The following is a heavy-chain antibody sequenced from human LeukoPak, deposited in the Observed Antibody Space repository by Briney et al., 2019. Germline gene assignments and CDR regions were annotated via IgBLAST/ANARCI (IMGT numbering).Heavy chain of an antibody. D-gene: IGHD3-9*01. V-gene: IGHV4-39*01. Sequence: SETLSLTCTVSGGSVSSSIYYWGWIRQPPGKGLEWIGSIYYSGSTSYNPSLKSRVTVSVDTSKNQFSLKLTSVTAADTAVYYCASRNDILTGYVFDFWGQGTLVTVSS. J-gene: IGHJ4*02. CDR2: IYYSGST. CDR1: GGSVSSSIYY. CDR3: ASRNDILTGYVFDF.